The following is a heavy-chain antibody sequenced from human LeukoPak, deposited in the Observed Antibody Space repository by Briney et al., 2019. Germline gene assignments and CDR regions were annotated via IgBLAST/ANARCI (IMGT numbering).Heavy chain of an antibody. CDR3: ARDLSGYDYRNPTHYYYGMDV. CDR2: ISSSSSYI. J-gene: IGHJ6*02. V-gene: IGHV3-21*01. D-gene: IGHD5-12*01. CDR1: GFTFSSYA. Sequence: GESLTLTCTASGFTFSSYAMHWVRQAPGKGLDWVSSISSSSSYIYYADSVKGRFTISRDNAKNSLYLQMNSLRAEDTAVYYCARDLSGYDYRNPTHYYYGMDVWGQGTTVTVSS.